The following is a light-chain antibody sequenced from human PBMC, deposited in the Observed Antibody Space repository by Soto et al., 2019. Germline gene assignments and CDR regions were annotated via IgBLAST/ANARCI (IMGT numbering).Light chain of an antibody. CDR2: DGY. V-gene: IGKV3D-20*02. CDR1: ESVSSIY. Sequence: ENVLTQSPGTLSLSPGERATLSCRASESVSSIYVAWYQQKPGQAPRLLIYDGYYRATDTPPRFSGSGSGTDFTLTISSLEPEDSAVYYCQQRNMWPITFGQGTRLEIK. J-gene: IGKJ5*01. CDR3: QQRNMWPIT.